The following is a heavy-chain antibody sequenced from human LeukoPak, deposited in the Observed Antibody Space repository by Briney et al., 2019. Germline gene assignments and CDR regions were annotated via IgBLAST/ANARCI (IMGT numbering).Heavy chain of an antibody. CDR2: VSSSSSYI. D-gene: IGHD1-14*01. Sequence: PGGSLRLSCAASGFTFSSYSMNWVRQAPGKGLEWVSSVSSSSSYIYYADSVKGRLTISRDNAKNSLYLQMNSLRAEDTAVYYCARYANHPDDYWGQGTLVTVSS. J-gene: IGHJ4*02. V-gene: IGHV3-21*01. CDR3: ARYANHPDDY. CDR1: GFTFSSYS.